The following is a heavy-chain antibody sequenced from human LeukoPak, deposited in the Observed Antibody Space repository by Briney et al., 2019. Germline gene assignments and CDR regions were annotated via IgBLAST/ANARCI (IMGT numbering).Heavy chain of an antibody. CDR3: AKDWAGEYYYYYYGIDV. J-gene: IGHJ6*02. D-gene: IGHD6-19*01. V-gene: IGHV3-30*18. CDR2: ISYDGSNK. CDR1: GFTFSSYG. Sequence: PGGSLRLSCAASGFTFSSYGMHWVRQAPGKGLEWVAVISYDGSNKYYADSVKGRFTISRDNSKNTLYLQINSLRAEDTAVYYCAKDWAGEYYYYYYGIDVWGQGTTVTVSS.